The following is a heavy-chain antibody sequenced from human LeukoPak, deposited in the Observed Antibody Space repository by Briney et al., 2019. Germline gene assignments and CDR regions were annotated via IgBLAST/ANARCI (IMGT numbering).Heavy chain of an antibody. CDR1: GFTFSTYS. CDR2: IYHSGST. V-gene: IGHV4-38-2*01. Sequence: GSLRLSCAGSGFTFSTYSMNWIRQPPGKGLEWIGRIYHSGSTYYYPSLKSRVTISVDTSKNQFSLRLTSVTAADTAVYYCARLPGCIGSSCYRAFDLWGQGTMVTVSS. CDR3: ARLPGCIGSSCYRAFDL. D-gene: IGHD2-15*01. J-gene: IGHJ3*01.